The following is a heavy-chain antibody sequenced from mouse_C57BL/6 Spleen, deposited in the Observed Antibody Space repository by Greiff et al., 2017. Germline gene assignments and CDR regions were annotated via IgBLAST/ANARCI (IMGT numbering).Heavy chain of an antibody. D-gene: IGHD2-3*01. Sequence: VQLKESGPVLVKPGASVKMSCKASGYTFTDYYMNWVKQSHGKSLEWIGVINPYNGGTSYNQKFKGKATLTVDKSSSTAYMELNSLTSEDSAVDYCARVVYDGYYYFDDWGKGTTLTVSS. CDR3: ARVVYDGYYYFDD. J-gene: IGHJ2*01. V-gene: IGHV1-19*01. CDR1: GYTFTDYY. CDR2: INPYNGGT.